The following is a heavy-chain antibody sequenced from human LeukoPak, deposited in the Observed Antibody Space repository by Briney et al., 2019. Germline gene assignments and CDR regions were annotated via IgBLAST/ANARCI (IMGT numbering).Heavy chain of an antibody. CDR1: GFTFSSSN. CDR2: ISSSSSYI. Sequence: GGSLRLSCVVSGFTFSSSNMNWVRQAPGRGLEWVSSISSSSSYIYYADSVKGRFTISRDNAKNSLSLQMNSLRDEDTAVYYCATERNYGDYNAYGMDVWGQGTTVIVSS. D-gene: IGHD4-17*01. J-gene: IGHJ6*02. CDR3: ATERNYGDYNAYGMDV. V-gene: IGHV3-21*01.